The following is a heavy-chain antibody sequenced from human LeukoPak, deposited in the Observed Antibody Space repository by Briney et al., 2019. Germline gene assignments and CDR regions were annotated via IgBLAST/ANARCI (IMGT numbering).Heavy chain of an antibody. CDR1: GASISSFY. J-gene: IGHJ4*02. Sequence: IPSETLSLTCTVSGASISSFYWSWLRQPAGKGLEWIGRIYTSGGTNYNPSLKSRVTMSIDTSKNQFSLKLYSVTAADTAVYYCVTDRSGSYDYWGQGILVTVS. D-gene: IGHD1-26*01. V-gene: IGHV4-4*07. CDR3: VTDRSGSYDY. CDR2: IYTSGGT.